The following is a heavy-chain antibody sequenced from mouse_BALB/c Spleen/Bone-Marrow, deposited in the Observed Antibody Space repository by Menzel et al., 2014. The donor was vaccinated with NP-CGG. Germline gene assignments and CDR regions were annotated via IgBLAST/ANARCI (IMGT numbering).Heavy chain of an antibody. CDR2: IRNKAYGHTT. CDR3: ARDMGGILFDS. CDR1: GFTFTDYY. D-gene: IGHD4-1*01. J-gene: IGHJ2*01. Sequence: EVMLVESGGGLVQPGGSLRLSCATSGFTFTDYYMNWVRQPPGKALEWLGFIRNKAYGHTTEYSASVKGRFTVSRDNSQSILYLQMNTLRAEDSATYYCARDMGGILFDSWGQGTTLTVSS. V-gene: IGHV7-3*02.